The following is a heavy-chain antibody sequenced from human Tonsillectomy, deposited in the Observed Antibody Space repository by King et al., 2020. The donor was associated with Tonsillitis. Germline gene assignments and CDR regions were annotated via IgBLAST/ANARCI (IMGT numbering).Heavy chain of an antibody. Sequence: QLQESGPGLVKPSGTLSLTCTVSGGSISSYYWSWIRQPPGKGLEWIGYIYYSGSTNYNPSLKSRVTISVDTSKNQFSLKLSSVTAADTAVYYCARVDSDSSSWYYFDYWGQGTLVTVSS. CDR2: IYYSGST. V-gene: IGHV4-59*01. J-gene: IGHJ4*02. D-gene: IGHD6-13*01. CDR1: GGSISSYY. CDR3: ARVDSDSSSWYYFDY.